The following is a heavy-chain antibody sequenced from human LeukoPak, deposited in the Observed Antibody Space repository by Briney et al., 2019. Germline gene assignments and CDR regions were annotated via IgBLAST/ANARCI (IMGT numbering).Heavy chain of an antibody. Sequence: GGSLRLSCAASGFSFSDYAMSWVRQAPARGLEWVSSMKGSGESFYADSLRGRFTLSRDESKNTVYLQLSNLRVEDTAVYYCARASWVSAADAVSWGQGTLVTVSS. V-gene: IGHV3-23*01. CDR1: GFSFSDYA. J-gene: IGHJ4*02. CDR2: MKGSGES. D-gene: IGHD3-10*01. CDR3: ARASWVSAADAVS.